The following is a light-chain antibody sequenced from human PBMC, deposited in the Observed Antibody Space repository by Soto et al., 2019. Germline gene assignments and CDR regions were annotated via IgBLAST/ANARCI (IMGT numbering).Light chain of an antibody. CDR2: EVS. J-gene: IGLJ2*01. CDR3: CSYAGSYSFVV. V-gene: IGLV2-11*01. CDR1: STDVGGYNY. Sequence: QSALTQPASVSGSPGQSITISCTGTSTDVGGYNYVSWYQQHPGKVPKLMIYEVSNRPSGVPDRFSGSKSGNTASLTISGLQAEDEADYYCCSYAGSYSFVVFGGGTKLTVL.